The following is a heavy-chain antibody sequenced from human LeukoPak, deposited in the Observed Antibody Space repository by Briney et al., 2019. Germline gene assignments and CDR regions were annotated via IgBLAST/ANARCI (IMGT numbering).Heavy chain of an antibody. D-gene: IGHD3-10*01. V-gene: IGHV3-30-3*01. J-gene: IGHJ6*02. CDR3: ARDRVLYGSGSYYNYGMDV. CDR1: GFTFIGYP. CDR2: ISYDGSNK. Sequence: GSLRLSCAASGFTFIGYPIHGVRQAPGKGLEWVAVISYDGSNKYYADSVKGRFTISRDNSKNTLYLQMDSLRSEDTAVYYCARDRVLYGSGSYYNYGMDVWGQGTTVTVSS.